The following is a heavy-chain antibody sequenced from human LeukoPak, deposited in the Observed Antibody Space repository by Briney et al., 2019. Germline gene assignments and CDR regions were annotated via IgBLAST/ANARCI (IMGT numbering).Heavy chain of an antibody. CDR1: GASISSYY. CDR2: IYYSGST. D-gene: IGHD6-19*01. J-gene: IGHJ4*02. CDR3: ARGDSSGWFHFDY. Sequence: PSETLSLTCTVSGASISSYYWSWIRQPPGKGLEWIGYIYYSGSTNYNPSLKSRVTISVDTSKNQFSLKLSSVTAADTAVYYCARGDSSGWFHFDYWGQGTLVTVSS. V-gene: IGHV4-59*01.